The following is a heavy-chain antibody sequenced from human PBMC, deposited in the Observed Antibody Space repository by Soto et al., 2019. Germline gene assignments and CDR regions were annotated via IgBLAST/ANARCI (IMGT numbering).Heavy chain of an antibody. Sequence: QLQLQESGPGLVKHSETLSLTCTVSGGSISSSSYYWGWIRQPPGKGLEWIGSIYYSGSTYYNPSLKSRVTISVATSKNQFSLKLSSVTAADTAVYYCARHGLSSGWSLRREFDYWGQGTLVTVSS. CDR1: GGSISSSSYY. J-gene: IGHJ4*02. V-gene: IGHV4-39*01. D-gene: IGHD6-19*01. CDR3: ARHGLSSGWSLRREFDY. CDR2: IYYSGST.